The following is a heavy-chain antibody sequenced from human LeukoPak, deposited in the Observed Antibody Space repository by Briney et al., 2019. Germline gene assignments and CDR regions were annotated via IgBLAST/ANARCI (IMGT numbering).Heavy chain of an antibody. CDR2: IYIGGST. V-gene: IGHV3-66*01. CDR3: ARDPGYCSSTSGYGGFDY. D-gene: IGHD2-2*01. Sequence: GGSLRLSCAASGFTVSSNYMSWVRQAPGKGLEWVSVIYIGGSTYYADSVKGGFATSRDNSKNTLYLQMNSLRAEDTAVYYCARDPGYCSSTSGYGGFDYWGQGTLVTVSS. CDR1: GFTVSSNY. J-gene: IGHJ4*02.